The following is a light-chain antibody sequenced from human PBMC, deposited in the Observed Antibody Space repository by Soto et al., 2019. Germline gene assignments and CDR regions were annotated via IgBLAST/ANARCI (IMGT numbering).Light chain of an antibody. Sequence: DIQLTQSPSSLSASVGDRVTITCRASQTISRNLNWYQQKPGEAPKLLMYVVSSLQGGVPSRFSVSESGTDYTLTISSMQPDDFATYYCQQSYSIPYTFGQGTKLEIK. CDR3: QQSYSIPYT. J-gene: IGKJ2*01. CDR2: VVS. V-gene: IGKV1-39*01. CDR1: QTISRN.